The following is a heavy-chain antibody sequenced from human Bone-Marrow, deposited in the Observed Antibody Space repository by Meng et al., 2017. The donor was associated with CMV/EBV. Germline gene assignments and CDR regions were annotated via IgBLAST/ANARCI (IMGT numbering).Heavy chain of an antibody. CDR2: IRYDGSNK. V-gene: IGHV3-30*02. CDR3: SKELRSVYYYYGMDV. J-gene: IGHJ6*01. D-gene: IGHD4-17*01. CDR1: GFTFSSYG. Sequence: GGSLRLSCAASGFTFSSYGMHWVRQAPGKGLEWVAFIRYDGSNKYYADSVKGRFTSSRDNSKNTLYLQMNSLRAEDTAVYYCSKELRSVYYYYGMDVWGQGTTVTVYS.